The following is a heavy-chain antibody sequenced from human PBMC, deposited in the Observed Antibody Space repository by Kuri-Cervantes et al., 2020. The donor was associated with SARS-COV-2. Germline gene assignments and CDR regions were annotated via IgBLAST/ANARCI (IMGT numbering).Heavy chain of an antibody. CDR3: ARDGMVRGEDY. Sequence: GESPKISCAASGFTVSSNYMIWVRQAPGKGLVWVSRINSDGSSTSYADSVKGRFTISRDNAKNTLYLQMNSLRAEDTAVYYCARDGMVRGEDYWGQGTLVTVSS. CDR2: INSDGSST. CDR1: GFTVSSNY. V-gene: IGHV3-74*01. J-gene: IGHJ4*02. D-gene: IGHD3-10*01.